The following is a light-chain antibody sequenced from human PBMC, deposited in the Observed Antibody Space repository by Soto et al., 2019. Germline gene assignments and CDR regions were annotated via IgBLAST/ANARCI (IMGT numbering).Light chain of an antibody. CDR1: QSVRSS. CDR2: DAS. Sequence: IMVTQSPGTLSVSPGERATLFCRASQSVRSSLAWYQQKPGQAPRLFIYDASTRATGIPARFSGSGSGTEFTLTISSLQSEDFAVYYCQQYNSWPETFAQGTKVDIK. V-gene: IGKV3-15*01. J-gene: IGKJ1*01. CDR3: QQYNSWPET.